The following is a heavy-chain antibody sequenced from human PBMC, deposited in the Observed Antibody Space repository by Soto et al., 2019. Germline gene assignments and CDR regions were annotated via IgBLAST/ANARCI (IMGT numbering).Heavy chain of an antibody. D-gene: IGHD3-9*01. CDR2: ISAYNGNT. Sequence: ASVKVSCKASGYTFTSYGISWVRQAPGQGLEWMGWISAYNGNTNYAQKLQGRVTMTTDTSTSTAYMELRSLRSDDTAVYYCARNVIYYDLLTGYQPRWFDPWGQGTLVTVSS. CDR1: GYTFTSYG. CDR3: ARNVIYYDLLTGYQPRWFDP. J-gene: IGHJ5*02. V-gene: IGHV1-18*01.